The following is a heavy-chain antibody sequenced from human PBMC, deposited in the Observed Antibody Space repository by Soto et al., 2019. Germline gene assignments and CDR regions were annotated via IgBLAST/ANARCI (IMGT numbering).Heavy chain of an antibody. J-gene: IGHJ4*02. CDR3: ARVTGHGDSPDY. V-gene: IGHV4-30-4*02. Sequence: SEILSLTCTVSGGSISSGDYYWSWIRQPPGKGLECIGYIYYSGSTYYNPSLKSRVTISVDTATTHMELRSLQSDDTAVYYCARVTGHGDSPDYWGQGTQVTVSS. CDR2: IYYSGST. D-gene: IGHD4-17*01. CDR1: GGSISSGDYY.